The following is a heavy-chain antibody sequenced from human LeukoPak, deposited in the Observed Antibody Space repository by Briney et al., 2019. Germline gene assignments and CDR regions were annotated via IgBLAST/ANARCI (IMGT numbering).Heavy chain of an antibody. CDR3: ATSRGGYCSGGSCEPPFDP. CDR2: IIPIFGTA. CDR1: GGTFSSYA. D-gene: IGHD2-15*01. V-gene: IGHV1-69*06. Sequence: ASVKVSCKASGGTFSSYAISWVRQAPGQGLEWMGGIIPIFGTAKNAQKFQDRVTITADKSTSTAYMELSSLRSEDTAVYYCATSRGGYCSGGSCEPPFDPWGQGTLVTVSS. J-gene: IGHJ5*02.